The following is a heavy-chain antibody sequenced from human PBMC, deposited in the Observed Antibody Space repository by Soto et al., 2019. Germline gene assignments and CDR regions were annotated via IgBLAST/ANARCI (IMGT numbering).Heavy chain of an antibody. Sequence: EVQLWESGGGLVQPGGSLRLSCAVSGFTFSSHVMSWVRQAPGKGLEWVSAISGTGGTYYADSVKGRFTISRDNSKYALYLQMNSLRDEYTDVYYCAKDRRGAYCSGGICYSPDDCGQGTLVIVSS. D-gene: IGHD2-15*01. CDR1: GFTFSSHV. CDR2: ISGTGGT. CDR3: AKDRRGAYCSGGICYSPDD. V-gene: IGHV3-23*01. J-gene: IGHJ4*02.